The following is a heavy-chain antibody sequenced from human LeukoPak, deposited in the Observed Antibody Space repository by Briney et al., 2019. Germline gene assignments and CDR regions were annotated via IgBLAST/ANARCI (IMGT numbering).Heavy chain of an antibody. V-gene: IGHV3-21*01. CDR1: GFSFSTYA. Sequence: GGSLRLSCLASGFSFSTYAMNWVRQAPGKGLEWISSITSSGSVTYYIDSVKGRFTISRDNAKDSLYLQMNSLRAEDAAVYYCASSGSYFDYWGQGTLVTVSS. J-gene: IGHJ4*02. CDR3: ASSGSYFDY. CDR2: ITSSGSVT. D-gene: IGHD1-26*01.